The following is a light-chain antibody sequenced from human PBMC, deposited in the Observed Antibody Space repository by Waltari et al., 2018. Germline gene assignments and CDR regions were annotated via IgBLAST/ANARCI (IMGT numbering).Light chain of an antibody. J-gene: IGKJ4*01. V-gene: IGKV1-5*01. CDR1: QTVHSW. Sequence: DIQMTQSPSALSASVGDRVTITCRASQTVHSWLAWLQQKPGKAPKLLIFDASKLESGVPLRFSGGGSGTEFTLTISNLQPDDFATYYCHQYNTYPLTFGRGTEVEI. CDR3: HQYNTYPLT. CDR2: DAS.